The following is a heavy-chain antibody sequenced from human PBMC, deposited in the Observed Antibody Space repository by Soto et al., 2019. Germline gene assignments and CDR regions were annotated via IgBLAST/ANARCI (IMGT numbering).Heavy chain of an antibody. CDR2: VSIGGST. Sequence: DVLLLESGGGLVQPEGSLRLSCAASGFTFSSYAMGWVRQGPGKGLEWVAVVSIGGSTHYADAVRVRFTISRDNSKNTLALQMNSLTAEDTAVYFCANRRGVVGDFDYWGQGALVTVSS. J-gene: IGHJ4*02. CDR3: ANRRGVVGDFDY. V-gene: IGHV3-23*01. D-gene: IGHD2-8*02. CDR1: GFTFSSYA.